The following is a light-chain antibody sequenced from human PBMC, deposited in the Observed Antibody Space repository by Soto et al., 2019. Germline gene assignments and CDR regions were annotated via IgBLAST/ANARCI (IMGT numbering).Light chain of an antibody. CDR3: QPYKTYFRT. J-gene: IGKJ1*01. CDR1: QSISSW. V-gene: IGKV1-5*03. CDR2: KAS. Sequence: DIQMTQSPSTLSASVGDRVTITCRASQSISSWLAWYQQKPGKAPKVLIYKASSLESGIPSRFSGSGSGTEFTLTISSLQPDDFATYYCQPYKTYFRTFGQGTKVEIK.